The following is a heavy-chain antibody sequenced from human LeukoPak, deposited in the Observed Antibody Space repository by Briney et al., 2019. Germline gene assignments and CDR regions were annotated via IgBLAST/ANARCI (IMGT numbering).Heavy chain of an antibody. CDR3: TREEGGSYGLPDY. CDR1: GGSICTYY. D-gene: IGHD1-26*01. Sequence: PSETLSLTCTVSGGSICTYYWSWIRQPAGKGLEWIGRMYTSGNTNYNPSLKSRVTMSVDTSKNQFSLKLSSVTAADTAVYYCTREEGGSYGLPDYWGQGTLVTVSS. CDR2: MYTSGNT. J-gene: IGHJ4*02. V-gene: IGHV4-4*07.